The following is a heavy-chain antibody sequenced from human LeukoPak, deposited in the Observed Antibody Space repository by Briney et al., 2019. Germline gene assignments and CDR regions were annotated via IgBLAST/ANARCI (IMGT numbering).Heavy chain of an antibody. D-gene: IGHD3-10*01. CDR1: GYTFTSYG. CDR3: ARIIPHYGSGSYYNGYFDY. J-gene: IGHJ4*02. V-gene: IGHV1-18*01. CDR2: ISAYNGNT. Sequence: ASVKVSCKASGYTFTSYGISWVRQAPGQGLEWMGWISAYNGNTNYAQKLQGRVTMTTDTSTSTAYMELWSLRSDDTAVYYCARIIPHYGSGSYYNGYFDYWGQGTLVTVSS.